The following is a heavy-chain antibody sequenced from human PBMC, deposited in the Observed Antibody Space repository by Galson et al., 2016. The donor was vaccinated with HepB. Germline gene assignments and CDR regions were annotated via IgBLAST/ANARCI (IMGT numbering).Heavy chain of an antibody. CDR2: SDPEDGDT. CDR3: ATILIEYGSDYANPFYF. D-gene: IGHD2-15*01. Sequence: SVKVSCKVSGYSLIELSMHWVRQAPGKGLEWMGGSDPEDGDTIYAQQFQGRVTLTEDTSTDTAYMELSSLRSEDTAVYYCATILIEYGSDYANPFYFWGQGALVTVSA. CDR1: GYSLIELS. J-gene: IGHJ4*02. V-gene: IGHV1-24*01.